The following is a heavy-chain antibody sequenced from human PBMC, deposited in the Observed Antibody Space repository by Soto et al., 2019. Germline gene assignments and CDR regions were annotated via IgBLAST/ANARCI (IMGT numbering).Heavy chain of an antibody. V-gene: IGHV4-34*01. D-gene: IGHD2-2*01. CDR3: ARTPTTSIPAATRWFDP. CDR2: INHSGST. J-gene: IGHJ5*02. CDR1: GGSFSGYY. Sequence: SETLSLTCAVYGGSFSGYYWSWIRQPPGKGLEWIGEINHSGSTNYNPSLKSRVTISVDTSKNQFSLKLSSVTAADTAVYYCARTPTTSIPAATRWFDPWGQGTLVTVSS.